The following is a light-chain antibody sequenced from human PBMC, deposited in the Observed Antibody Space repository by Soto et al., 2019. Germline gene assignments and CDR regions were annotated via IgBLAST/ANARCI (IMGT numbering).Light chain of an antibody. CDR1: QNVTSSY. CDR2: GAS. V-gene: IGKV3-20*01. CDR3: QQYGTSPLMYT. Sequence: EIVLTQSPGALSLSPGERATLSCRASQNVTSSYLAWYQQKPGQAPRLLIYGASIRATGVPGRFSGSGSGTDFTLTITRLEPEDFAVYYCQQYGTSPLMYTFGQGTKLSIK. J-gene: IGKJ2*01.